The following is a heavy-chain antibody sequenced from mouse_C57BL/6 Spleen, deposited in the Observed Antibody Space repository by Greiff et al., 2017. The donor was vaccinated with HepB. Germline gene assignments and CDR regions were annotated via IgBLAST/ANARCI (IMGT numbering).Heavy chain of an antibody. Sequence: EVHLVESEGGLVQPGSSMKLSCTASGFTFSDYYMAWVRQVPEKGLEWVANINYDGSSTYYLDSLKSRFIISRDNAKNILYLQMSSLKSEDKATYYCARDKDGNPFAYWGQGTLVTVSA. D-gene: IGHD2-1*01. CDR2: INYDGSST. J-gene: IGHJ3*01. V-gene: IGHV5-16*01. CDR1: GFTFSDYY. CDR3: ARDKDGNPFAY.